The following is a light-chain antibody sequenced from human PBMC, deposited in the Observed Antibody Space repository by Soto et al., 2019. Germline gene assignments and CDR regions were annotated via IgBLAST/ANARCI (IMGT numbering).Light chain of an antibody. CDR3: QQYGSSEII. CDR2: DIS. CDR1: QSLTNPY. V-gene: IGKV3-20*01. Sequence: VLTHSPGTLSLSRADRSALLCGARQSLTNPYIAWYQQKPGQAPRLLIYDISSRATGIPDRFSGSVSGTDFTLTITRLEPEDFAVFYCQQYGSSEIIFGQGTRL. J-gene: IGKJ5*01.